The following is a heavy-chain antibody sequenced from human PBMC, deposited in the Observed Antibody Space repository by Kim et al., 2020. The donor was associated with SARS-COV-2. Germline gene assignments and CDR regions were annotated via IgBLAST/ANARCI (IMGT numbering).Heavy chain of an antibody. CDR1: GFTFSSYA. Sequence: GGSLRLSCAASGFTFSSYAMHWVRQAPGKGLEWVAVISYDGSNKYYADSVKGRFTISRDNSKNTLYLQMNSMRAEDTAVYYCARDKSAMDLVDYYYGMDVWGQGTTVTVSS. J-gene: IGHJ6*02. CDR2: ISYDGSNK. CDR3: ARDKSAMDLVDYYYGMDV. D-gene: IGHD5-18*01. V-gene: IGHV3-30*04.